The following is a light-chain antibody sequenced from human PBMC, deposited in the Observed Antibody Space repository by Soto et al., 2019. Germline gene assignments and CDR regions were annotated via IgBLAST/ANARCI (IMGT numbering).Light chain of an antibody. CDR3: QQHNNWPLT. Sequence: EIVMTQSPVTLSVSPGERATLSCRASQSVSSNLAWYQQKPGQAPRILMYGASTRATGIPARFSVSGSGTEFTLTISSLQSEDFAVYYCQQHNNWPLTFGGGTKVEIK. J-gene: IGKJ4*01. CDR1: QSVSSN. V-gene: IGKV3-15*01. CDR2: GAS.